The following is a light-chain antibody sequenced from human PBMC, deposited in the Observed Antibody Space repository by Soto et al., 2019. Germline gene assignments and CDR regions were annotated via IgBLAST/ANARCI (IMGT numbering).Light chain of an antibody. V-gene: IGKV3-15*01. CDR1: QSDSSN. J-gene: IGKJ2*01. Sequence: EIVMTQSPATLSVSPGERATLSCRASQSDSSNLAWYQQKPGQAPRLLIYGASTRATGIPARFSGSGSGTEFTLTISSLQSEDIAIYYCQQYNNWPPYTFGQGTKLEIK. CDR3: QQYNNWPPYT. CDR2: GAS.